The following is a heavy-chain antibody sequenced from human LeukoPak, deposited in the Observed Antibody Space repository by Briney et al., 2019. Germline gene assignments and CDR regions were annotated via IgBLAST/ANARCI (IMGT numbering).Heavy chain of an antibody. J-gene: IGHJ4*02. D-gene: IGHD6-13*01. CDR3: ARHRSTWYDY. V-gene: IGHV4-39*01. CDR2: IYYSGST. Sequence: SETLSLTCTVSGGSFSSSSYYWGWIRQPPGKGLEWIGRIYYSGSTFYNPSLKSRVTTSVDTSKNQFSLKLRSVTAADTAVYYCARHRSTWYDYWGQGTLVTVSS. CDR1: GGSFSSSSYY.